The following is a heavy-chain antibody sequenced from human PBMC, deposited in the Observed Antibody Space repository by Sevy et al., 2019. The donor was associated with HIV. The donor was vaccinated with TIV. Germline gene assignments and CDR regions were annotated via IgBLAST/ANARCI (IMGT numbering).Heavy chain of an antibody. CDR3: ARGRALMVYARYWFDP. J-gene: IGHJ5*02. CDR2: INHSGST. D-gene: IGHD2-8*01. Sequence: SETLSLTCAVYGGSFSGYYWSWIRQPPGKGLEWIGEINHSGSTNDNPSLKSRVTISVDTSKNQFSLKLSSVTAADTAVYYCARGRALMVYARYWFDPWGQGTLVTVSS. CDR1: GGSFSGYY. V-gene: IGHV4-34*01.